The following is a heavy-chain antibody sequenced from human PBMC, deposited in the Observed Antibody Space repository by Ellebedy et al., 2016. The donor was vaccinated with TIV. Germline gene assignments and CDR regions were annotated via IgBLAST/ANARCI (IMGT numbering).Heavy chain of an antibody. D-gene: IGHD6-6*01. V-gene: IGHV4-34*01. J-gene: IGHJ6*03. Sequence: SETLSLXCAVYGGSFSGYYWSWIRQPPGKGLEWIGEINHSGSTNYNPSLKSRVTISVDTSKNQFSLKLSSVTAADTAVYYCARFARPGRARRPQSYYYYMDVWGKGTTVTVSS. CDR1: GGSFSGYY. CDR2: INHSGST. CDR3: ARFARPGRARRPQSYYYYMDV.